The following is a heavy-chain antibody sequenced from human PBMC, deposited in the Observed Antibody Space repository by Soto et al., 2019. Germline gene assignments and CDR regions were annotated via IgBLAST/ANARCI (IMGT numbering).Heavy chain of an antibody. D-gene: IGHD1-26*01. Sequence: PGGSLRLSCAASGFTFSSYSVNWVRQAPGKGLEWVSSISSSSSYIYYADSVKGRFTISRDNAKNSLYLQMNSLGAEDTAVYYCARVGEPADYGMDVWGQGTTVTVSS. J-gene: IGHJ6*02. CDR2: ISSSSSYI. CDR1: GFTFSSYS. CDR3: ARVGEPADYGMDV. V-gene: IGHV3-21*01.